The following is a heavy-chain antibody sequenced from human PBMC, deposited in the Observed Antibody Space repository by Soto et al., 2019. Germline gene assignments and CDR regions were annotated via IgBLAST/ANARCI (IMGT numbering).Heavy chain of an antibody. Sequence: SETLSLTCAVYGGSFSRYYWSWIRQPPGKGLEWIGEINQSGSTNYNPSLKSRVTISVDTSKNQFSLKLSSVTAADTAVYYCARGRAEGATFYKYHAVDVWGQGTTVTVSS. CDR1: GGSFSRYY. CDR3: ARGRAEGATFYKYHAVDV. V-gene: IGHV4-34*01. D-gene: IGHD2-15*01. CDR2: INQSGST. J-gene: IGHJ6*02.